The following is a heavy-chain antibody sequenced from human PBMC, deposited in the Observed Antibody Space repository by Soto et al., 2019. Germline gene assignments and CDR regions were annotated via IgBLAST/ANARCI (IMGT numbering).Heavy chain of an antibody. D-gene: IGHD3-22*01. V-gene: IGHV1-69*06. J-gene: IGHJ2*01. CDR2: IIPIFGTA. CDR1: GGTFSSYA. CDR3: ARDNDSSGYYYPWYFDL. Sequence: QVQLVQSGAEVKKPGSSVQVSCKASGGTFSSYAISWVRQAPGQGLEWMGGIIPIFGTANYAQKFQGRVTITADKSTSTAYMELSSLRSEDTAVYYCARDNDSSGYYYPWYFDLWGRGTLVTVSS.